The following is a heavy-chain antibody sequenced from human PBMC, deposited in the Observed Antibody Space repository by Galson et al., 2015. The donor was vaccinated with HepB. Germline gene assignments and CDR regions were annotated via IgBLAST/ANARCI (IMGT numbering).Heavy chain of an antibody. J-gene: IGHJ4*02. CDR1: GYTFTGYY. Sequence: SVKVSCKASGYTFTGYYMHWVRQAPGQGLEWMGWINPNSGGTNYAQKFQGRVTMTRDTSISTAYMELSRLRSDDTAVYYCAREHKGVGAGGYFDYWGQGTLVTVSS. D-gene: IGHD1-26*01. V-gene: IGHV1-2*02. CDR2: INPNSGGT. CDR3: AREHKGVGAGGYFDY.